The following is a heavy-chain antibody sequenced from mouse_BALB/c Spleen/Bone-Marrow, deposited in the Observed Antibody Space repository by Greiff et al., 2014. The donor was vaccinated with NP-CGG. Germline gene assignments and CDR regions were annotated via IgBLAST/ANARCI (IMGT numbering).Heavy chain of an antibody. CDR1: GYSFTGYY. D-gene: IGHD1-2*01. Sequence: VQLQQSGPDLVKPGASVKISCKASGYSFTGYYMHWLKQSHGKSLEWIGRINPNNGDTHYNQRFKGKAILTVGKSSSTAYMELHSLTSEDSAVYYCARWDYGYYWAQGTTLTVSS. J-gene: IGHJ2*01. V-gene: IGHV1-37*01. CDR2: INPNNGDT. CDR3: ARWDYGYY.